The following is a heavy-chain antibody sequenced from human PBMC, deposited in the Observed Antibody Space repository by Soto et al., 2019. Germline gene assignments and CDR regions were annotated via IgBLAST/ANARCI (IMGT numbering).Heavy chain of an antibody. J-gene: IGHJ1*01. V-gene: IGHV4-30-4*01. CDR1: GASVNTGDYY. Sequence: SETLSLTCTVSGASVNTGDYYWSYIRQPPGKGLEWLGYIFYSGDTYYNPSLKSRATISLNTSRNQFSLTLTSVTDADTAVYYCVGTGTTDDFWGQGTLVTVSA. D-gene: IGHD1-7*01. CDR3: VGTGTTDDF. CDR2: IFYSGDT.